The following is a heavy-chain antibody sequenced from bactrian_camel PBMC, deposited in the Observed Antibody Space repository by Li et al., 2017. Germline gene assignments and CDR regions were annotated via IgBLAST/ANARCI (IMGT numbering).Heavy chain of an antibody. Sequence: VQLVESGGGLVQPGGSLRLSCAASGFGFSGYGMSWVRQAPGKGLEWVSTIASDGNAYYADSVKGRFTISIESASKTLYLQMNSLKSGDTAVYYCALSTYGGSSYGTDQWAYNYWGQGTQVTVS. CDR1: GFGFSGYG. CDR2: IASDGNA. CDR3: ALSTYGGSSYGTDQWAYNY. J-gene: IGHJ4*01. V-gene: IGHV3S10*01. D-gene: IGHD6*01.